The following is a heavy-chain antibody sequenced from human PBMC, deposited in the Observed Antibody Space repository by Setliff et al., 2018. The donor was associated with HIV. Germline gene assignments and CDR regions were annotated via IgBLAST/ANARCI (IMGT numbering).Heavy chain of an antibody. CDR1: GGSISSHY. D-gene: IGHD1-26*01. Sequence: PSETLSLTCTVSGGSISSHYWSWIRQSPGKGLEWIGYIYTSGITNYNPSLKSRVTISVDTSKNQFSLKLSSVTAADTAVYYCARPRRDGYYDAFDIWGQGTMVTVSS. CDR3: ARPRRDGYYDAFDI. J-gene: IGHJ3*02. CDR2: IYTSGIT. V-gene: IGHV4-4*09.